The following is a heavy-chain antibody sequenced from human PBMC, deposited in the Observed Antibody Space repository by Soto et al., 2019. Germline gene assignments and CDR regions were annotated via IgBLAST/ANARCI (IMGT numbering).Heavy chain of an antibody. D-gene: IGHD4-17*01. CDR3: ARELDDYGDYSFDY. V-gene: IGHV3-48*03. J-gene: IGHJ4*02. Sequence: EVQLVESGGGLVQPGGPLRLSCAASGFTFSSYEMNWVRQAPGKGLEWVSYISSSGSTIYYADSVKGRFTISRDNAKNSLYLQMNSLRAEDTAVYYCARELDDYGDYSFDYWGQGTLVTVSS. CDR2: ISSSGSTI. CDR1: GFTFSSYE.